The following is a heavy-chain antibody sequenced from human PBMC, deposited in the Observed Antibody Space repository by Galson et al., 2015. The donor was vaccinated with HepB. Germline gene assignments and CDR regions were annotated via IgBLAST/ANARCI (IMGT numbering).Heavy chain of an antibody. J-gene: IGHJ4*02. D-gene: IGHD3-22*01. CDR2: ISAYNTNT. V-gene: IGHV1-18*01. CDR3: ARDKAEYGYDNIMYYLDY. CDR1: GYTFMHYG. Sequence: SVKVSCKASGYTFMHYGIIWVRQAPGQGLEWMGWISAYNTNTNFAQKFQGRVTMTTDRSTSTAYMELRSLRSDDTAVYYCARDKAEYGYDNIMYYLDYWGQGTLVTVSS.